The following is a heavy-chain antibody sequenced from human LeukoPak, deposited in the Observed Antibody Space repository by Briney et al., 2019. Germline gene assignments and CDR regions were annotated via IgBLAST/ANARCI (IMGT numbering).Heavy chain of an antibody. CDR2: IYNSGST. Sequence: SGTLSLTCTVSGGSISSYYWSWIRQPPGKGLEWIGYIYNSGSTNYNPSLKSRVTISIDKSKIQFSLKLTSVTAADTAVYYCARDYGDYGGWFDPWGQGTLVIVSS. D-gene: IGHD4-17*01. V-gene: IGHV4-4*08. CDR3: ARDYGDYGGWFDP. J-gene: IGHJ5*02. CDR1: GGSISSYY.